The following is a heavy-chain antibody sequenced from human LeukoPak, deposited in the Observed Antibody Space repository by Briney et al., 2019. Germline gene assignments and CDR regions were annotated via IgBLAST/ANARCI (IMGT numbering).Heavy chain of an antibody. Sequence: GGSLRLSCAASGLTFSSYSMNWVRQAPGKGLEWVSSISGSSNYIYYADSVKGRFTISRDNAKNSLYLQMNSLRAEDTAVYYCARDLGEHFDYWGQGTLVTVSS. CDR1: GLTFSSYS. J-gene: IGHJ4*02. CDR2: ISGSSNYI. CDR3: ARDLGEHFDY. D-gene: IGHD3-16*01. V-gene: IGHV3-21*01.